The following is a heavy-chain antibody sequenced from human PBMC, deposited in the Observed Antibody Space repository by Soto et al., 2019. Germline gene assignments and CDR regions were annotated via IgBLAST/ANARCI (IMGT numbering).Heavy chain of an antibody. D-gene: IGHD3-10*01. V-gene: IGHV3-74*02. Sequence: EVQLVESGGGLVRPGGSLRLSCAASGFTFSSYWMHWVRQAPGKGLVWVSRMNEDGGTTDYADSVKGRFTISRDNAKNTLYLHMNGLRVEDTAVYYCASDLSGRADVWGQGTTGTVAS. CDR2: MNEDGGTT. J-gene: IGHJ6*02. CDR1: GFTFSSYW. CDR3: ASDLSGRADV.